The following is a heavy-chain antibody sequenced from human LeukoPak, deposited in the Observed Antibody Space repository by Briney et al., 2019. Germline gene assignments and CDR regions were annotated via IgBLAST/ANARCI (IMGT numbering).Heavy chain of an antibody. Sequence: SETLSLTCTVSGGSVSSGSYYWSWIRQPPGKGLEWIGYIFYSGSTYYNPSLKSRVTISVDTSKNQFSLRLSSVIAADTAVYLCARVPILYGSGSYLDYWGQGTLVTVSS. J-gene: IGHJ4*02. CDR3: ARVPILYGSGSYLDY. D-gene: IGHD3-10*01. CDR2: IFYSGST. V-gene: IGHV4-61*01. CDR1: GGSVSSGSYY.